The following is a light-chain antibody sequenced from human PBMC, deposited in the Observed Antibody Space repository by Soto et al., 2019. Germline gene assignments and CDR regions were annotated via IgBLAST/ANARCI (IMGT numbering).Light chain of an antibody. V-gene: IGKV3-20*01. J-gene: IGKJ4*02. Sequence: EIVLTQSPGTLSLSPGERATLSCRASQSVSSSYLAWYQQKPGQGPRLLIYGASSRATGIPVRFSGSGSGTHFTLTMSSLEPEDCAVYYCQQYGSSPLTFGGGTKVEIK. CDR1: QSVSSSY. CDR3: QQYGSSPLT. CDR2: GAS.